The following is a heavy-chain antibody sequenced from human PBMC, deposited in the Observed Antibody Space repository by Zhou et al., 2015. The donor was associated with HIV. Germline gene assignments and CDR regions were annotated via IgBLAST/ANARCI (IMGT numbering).Heavy chain of an antibody. CDR1: GGTFSSYA. V-gene: IGHV1-69*01. D-gene: IGHD5-18*01. Sequence: QVQLVQSGAEVKKPGSSVKVSCKASGGTFSSYAISWVRQAPGQGLEWMGGIIPIFGTANYAQKFQGRVTITADESTSTAYMELSSLRSEDTAVYYCARPNDPPDTAMPSGYFDYWGQGTLVTVSS. CDR2: IIPIFGTA. CDR3: ARPNDPPDTAMPSGYFDY. J-gene: IGHJ4*02.